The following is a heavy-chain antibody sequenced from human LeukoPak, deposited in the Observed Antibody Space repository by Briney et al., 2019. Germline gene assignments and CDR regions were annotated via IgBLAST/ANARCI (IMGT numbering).Heavy chain of an antibody. CDR1: VYTFTGYY. V-gene: IGHV1-2*02. Sequence: ASVKVSCKASVYTFTGYYMHWVRQAPGQGLERMGWINPNSGGTNYAQKFQGRVTMTRETSISTAYMELSRLRSDDTAVYYCARPTAITVAGPYYYYMDVWGKGTTVTVSS. CDR3: ARPTAITVAGPYYYYMDV. CDR2: INPNSGGT. D-gene: IGHD6-19*01. J-gene: IGHJ6*03.